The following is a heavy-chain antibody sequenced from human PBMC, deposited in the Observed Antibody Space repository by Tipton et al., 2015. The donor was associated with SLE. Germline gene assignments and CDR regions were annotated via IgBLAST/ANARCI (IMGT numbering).Heavy chain of an antibody. D-gene: IGHD6-19*01. CDR1: GGSISSGYY. J-gene: IGHJ4*02. CDR3: AAVSSALWDFGY. Sequence: TLSLTCTVSGGSISSGYYWGWIRQPPGKGLEWIGSIYHSGSTYYNPSLKSRVTISVDTSKNQFSLKLSSVTAADTAVYYCAAVSSALWDFGYWGQGTLVTVSS. CDR2: IYHSGST. V-gene: IGHV4-38-2*02.